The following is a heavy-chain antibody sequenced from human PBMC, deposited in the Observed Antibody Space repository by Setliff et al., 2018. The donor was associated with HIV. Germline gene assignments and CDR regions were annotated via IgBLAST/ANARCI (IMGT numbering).Heavy chain of an antibody. D-gene: IGHD3-22*01. CDR2: IYYSGST. CDR1: GGSISSGGYY. V-gene: IGHV4-31*01. Sequence: SETLSLTCTVSGGSISSGGYYWSWIRQLPGKGLECIGYIYYSGSTYYNPSLKSLVTISVDTSKNQFSLKLSSVTAADTAVYYCARSPLNYYDKSEAFDIWGQGTMVTVSS. CDR3: ARSPLNYYDKSEAFDI. J-gene: IGHJ3*02.